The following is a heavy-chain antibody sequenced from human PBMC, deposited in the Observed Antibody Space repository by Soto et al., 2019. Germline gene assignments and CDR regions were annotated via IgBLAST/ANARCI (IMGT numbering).Heavy chain of an antibody. Sequence: QVQLQESGPGLVKPSETLSLTCTVSGGSISSYYWSWIRQPPGKGLEWIGYIYYSGSTNYNPSLKSRVTISVDTSKNQFSLKLSSVTAADTAVYYCARRYGANLDHWGQGTLVTVSS. CDR1: GGSISSYY. D-gene: IGHD1-26*01. CDR2: IYYSGST. J-gene: IGHJ4*02. V-gene: IGHV4-59*08. CDR3: ARRYGANLDH.